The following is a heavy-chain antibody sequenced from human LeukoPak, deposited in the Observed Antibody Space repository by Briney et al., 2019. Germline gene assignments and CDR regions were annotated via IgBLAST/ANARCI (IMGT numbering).Heavy chain of an antibody. CDR3: ATGPGSYLNYGMDV. D-gene: IGHD3-10*01. J-gene: IGHJ6*02. CDR2: IYSGGST. Sequence: PGGSLRLSCAASGFTFSSNYMSWVRQAPGKGLEWVSVIYSGGSTYYADSVKGRFTISRDNSKNTLYLQMNSLRAEDTAVYYCATGPGSYLNYGMDVWGQGTTVTVSS. V-gene: IGHV3-53*01. CDR1: GFTFSSNY.